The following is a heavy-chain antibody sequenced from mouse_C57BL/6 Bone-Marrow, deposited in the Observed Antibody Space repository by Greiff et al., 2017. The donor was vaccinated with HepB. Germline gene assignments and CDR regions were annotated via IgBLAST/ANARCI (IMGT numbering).Heavy chain of an antibody. V-gene: IGHV1-81*01. J-gene: IGHJ2*01. CDR2: IYPRSGNT. Sequence: QVHVKQSGAELARPGASVKLSCKASGYTFTSYGISWVKQRTGQGLEWIGEIYPRSGNTYYNEKFKGKATLTADKSSSTAYMELRSLTSEDSAVYFCARPYYYGSSHYFDYWGQGTTLTVSS. D-gene: IGHD1-1*01. CDR1: GYTFTSYG. CDR3: ARPYYYGSSHYFDY.